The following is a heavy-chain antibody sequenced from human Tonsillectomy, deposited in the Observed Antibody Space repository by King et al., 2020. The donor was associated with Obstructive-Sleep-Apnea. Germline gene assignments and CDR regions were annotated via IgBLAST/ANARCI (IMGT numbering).Heavy chain of an antibody. D-gene: IGHD3-22*01. V-gene: IGHV4-34*01. CDR3: ARGAIYYDSSGYLPS. Sequence: VQLQQWCAVLLKLSETLSLTCAVYGGSFSGYYCSWICHPPGKGLEWIGESNHVGSTNYNPSLKSRVTISVDTSKNQFSLKLSSVTAADTAVYYCARGAIYYDSSGYLPSWGQGTLVTVSS. CDR2: SNHVGST. J-gene: IGHJ5*02. CDR1: GGSFSGYY.